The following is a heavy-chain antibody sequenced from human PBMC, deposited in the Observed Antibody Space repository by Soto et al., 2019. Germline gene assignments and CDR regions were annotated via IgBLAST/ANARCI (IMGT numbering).Heavy chain of an antibody. V-gene: IGHV3-21*01. CDR3: TRTWRQYKRNDLRY. J-gene: IGHJ4*02. D-gene: IGHD1-20*01. CDR2: ISSSSSYV. CDR1: GFTFSSYI. Sequence: EVQVVESGGGLVKPGGSLRLSCVASGFTFSSYIMNWVRRAPGEGLEWVASISSSSSYVYYADSVKGRFTVSRDNAKNSLFLQMISLRAEDTAVYYCTRTWRQYKRNDLRYWGQGTLVTVSS.